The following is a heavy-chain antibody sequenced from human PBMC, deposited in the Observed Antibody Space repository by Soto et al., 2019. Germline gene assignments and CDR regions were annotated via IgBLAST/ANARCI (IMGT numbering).Heavy chain of an antibody. Sequence: QVHLVQSGAEVKKPGSSLKVSCKASGGTFSTSGISWVRQAPGQGLEWVGRFVPLLGTPTYAQRCQGRATLAADESTSTDYRELSSLRSEDTAVYYCARECSSGCAGYWGQGTLVAVSS. D-gene: IGHD6-19*01. J-gene: IGHJ4*02. CDR1: GGTFSTSG. CDR2: FVPLLGTP. CDR3: ARECSSGCAGY. V-gene: IGHV1-69*01.